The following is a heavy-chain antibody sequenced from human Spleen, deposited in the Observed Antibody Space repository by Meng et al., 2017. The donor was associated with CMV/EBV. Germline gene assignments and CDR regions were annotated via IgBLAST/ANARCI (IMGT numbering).Heavy chain of an antibody. CDR3: ARGLAAGGSGIYDY. Sequence: ASGFTVSYTYMNWVRQAPGKGLEWVSVIYSGGSTYYADSVKGRFTISRDNSKNTLYLQMNSLRVEDTAVYYCARGLAAGGSGIYDYWGQGTLVTVSS. CDR2: IYSGGST. D-gene: IGHD6-13*01. V-gene: IGHV3-53*01. J-gene: IGHJ4*02. CDR1: GFTVSYTY.